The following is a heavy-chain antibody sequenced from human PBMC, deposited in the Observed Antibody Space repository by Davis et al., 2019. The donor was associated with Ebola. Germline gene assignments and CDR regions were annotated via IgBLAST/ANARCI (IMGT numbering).Heavy chain of an antibody. Sequence: HSQTLSLTCAISGDSVSSNSAAWNWIRQSPSRGLEWLGRTYYRSKWYNDYAVSVKSRITINPDTSKNQFSLQLNSVTPEDTAVYYCARTPLTGTTVYYGMDVWGKGTTVTVSS. J-gene: IGHJ6*04. CDR3: ARTPLTGTTVYYGMDV. CDR1: GDSVSSNSAA. CDR2: TYYRSKWYN. D-gene: IGHD1-7*01. V-gene: IGHV6-1*01.